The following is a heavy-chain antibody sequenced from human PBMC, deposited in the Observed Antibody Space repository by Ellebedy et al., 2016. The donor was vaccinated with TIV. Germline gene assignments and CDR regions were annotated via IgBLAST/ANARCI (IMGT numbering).Heavy chain of an antibody. D-gene: IGHD2-21*01. CDR3: ARGDGNCVRDAFDI. CDR1: GYTFTSYD. V-gene: IGHV1-8*01. J-gene: IGHJ3*02. CDR2: MNPNSDNS. Sequence: AASVKVSCKASGYTFTSYDINWVRQATGQGLEWMGWMNPNSDNSDYAPKFEGRLTMTRDTSTSTVYMELSSLKSEDTAVYYCARGDGNCVRDAFDIWGQGTKVTVSS.